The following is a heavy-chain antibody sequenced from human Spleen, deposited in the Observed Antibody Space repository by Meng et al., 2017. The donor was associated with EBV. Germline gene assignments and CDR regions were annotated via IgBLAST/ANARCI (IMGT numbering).Heavy chain of an antibody. CDR2: TNEDGRIT. V-gene: IGHV3-74*01. CDR3: SRDLVGSDDD. J-gene: IGHJ4*02. D-gene: IGHD6-25*01. CDR1: GFSFSRYW. Sequence: EVQLVESGGTLVQPWGSLRLSCAASGFSFSRYWMHWVRQVPGKGLVWVSCTNEDGRITNYADSVKGRFTISRDNTKNTLYLQMNSLRAEDTAVYFCSRDLVGSDDDWGQGTLVTVSS.